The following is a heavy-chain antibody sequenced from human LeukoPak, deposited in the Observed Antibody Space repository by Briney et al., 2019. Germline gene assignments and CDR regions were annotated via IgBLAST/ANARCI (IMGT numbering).Heavy chain of an antibody. CDR1: GFTFSSYD. V-gene: IGHV3-13*01. CDR3: ARAPPARTGLYYFDY. J-gene: IGHJ4*02. D-gene: IGHD1-1*01. Sequence: GGSLRLSCAASGFTFSSYDMPWVRQATGKGLEWVSAIGTAGDTHYPGSVKGRFTISRENAKNSLYLQMNSLRAGDTAVYYCARAPPARTGLYYFDYWGQGTLVTVSS. CDR2: IGTAGDT.